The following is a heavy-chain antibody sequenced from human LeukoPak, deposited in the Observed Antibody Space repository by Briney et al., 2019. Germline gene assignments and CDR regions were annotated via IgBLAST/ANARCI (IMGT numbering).Heavy chain of an antibody. D-gene: IGHD4-17*01. J-gene: IGHJ5*02. CDR1: GGSISSGGYY. Sequence: SETLSLTCTVSGGSISSGGYYWSWIRQHPGKGLEWIGYIYYSGSTYYNPSLKSRVTISVDTSKNQFSLKLSSVTAADTAVYYCARDHKDGFDPWGRGTLVTVSS. CDR2: IYYSGST. CDR3: ARDHKDGFDP. V-gene: IGHV4-31*03.